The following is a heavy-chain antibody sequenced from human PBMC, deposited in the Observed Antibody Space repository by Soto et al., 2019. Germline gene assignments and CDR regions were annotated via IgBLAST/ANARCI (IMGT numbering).Heavy chain of an antibody. CDR2: IYYSGST. CDR3: ARGYGDDGYYYYYMDV. D-gene: IGHD4-17*01. Sequence: SETLSLTCTVSGGSISSYYWSWIRQPPGKGLEWIGYIYYSGSTNYNPSLKSRVTISVDTSKNQFSLKLSSVTAADTAVYYCARGYGDDGYYYYYMDVWGKGTTVTVSS. CDR1: GGSISSYY. J-gene: IGHJ6*03. V-gene: IGHV4-59*01.